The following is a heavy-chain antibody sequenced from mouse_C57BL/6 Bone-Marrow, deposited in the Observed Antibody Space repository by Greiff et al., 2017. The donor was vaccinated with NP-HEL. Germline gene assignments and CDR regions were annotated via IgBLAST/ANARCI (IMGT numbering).Heavy chain of an antibody. CDR3: TRRITTVVAFDY. D-gene: IGHD1-1*01. CDR2: IDPETGGT. CDR1: GYTFTDYE. J-gene: IGHJ2*01. V-gene: IGHV1-15*01. Sequence: VQLKESGAELVRPGASVTLSCKASGYTFTDYEMHWVKQTPVHGLEWIGAIDPETGGTAYNQKFKGKAILTADKSSSTAYMELRSLTSEDSAVYYCTRRITTVVAFDYWGQGTTLTVSS.